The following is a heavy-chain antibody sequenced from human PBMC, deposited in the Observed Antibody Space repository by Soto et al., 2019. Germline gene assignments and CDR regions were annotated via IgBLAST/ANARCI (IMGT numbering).Heavy chain of an antibody. V-gene: IGHV4-34*01. CDR2: INHSGST. CDR1: GGSFSGYY. J-gene: IGHJ6*02. Sequence: TSETLSLTCAVYGGSFSGYYWGWIRQPPGKGLEWIGEINHSGSTNYNPSLKSRVSISVDTSKNQFSLKLSSVTAADTAVYYCARGVDIVVVPAAMPYYYGMDVWGQGTTVTSP. CDR3: ARGVDIVVVPAAMPYYYGMDV. D-gene: IGHD2-2*03.